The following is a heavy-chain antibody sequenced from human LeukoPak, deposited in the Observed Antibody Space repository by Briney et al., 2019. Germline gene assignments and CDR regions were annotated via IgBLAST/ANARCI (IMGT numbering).Heavy chain of an antibody. CDR1: GYTFTIYP. V-gene: IGHV1-18*01. D-gene: IGHD6-13*01. Sequence: ASVKVSCKAPGYTFTIYPITWVRQAPGQGLEWMGWISGYNGNTKYAQKFQGRVTMTADTSTSTAYMELRTLRSDDTAVYYCTRVRSQQLPGLVYYYGMDVWGQGTTVTVSS. CDR3: TRVRSQQLPGLVYYYGMDV. CDR2: ISGYNGNT. J-gene: IGHJ6*02.